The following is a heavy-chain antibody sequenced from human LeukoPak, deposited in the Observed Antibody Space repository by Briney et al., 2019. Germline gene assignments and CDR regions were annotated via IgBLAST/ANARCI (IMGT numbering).Heavy chain of an antibody. V-gene: IGHV3-48*01. CDR3: AKDPQFARGGYSYYMDV. CDR1: GFTFSRYS. J-gene: IGHJ6*03. Sequence: GGSLRLSCAASGFTFSRYSMNWVRQAPGKGLEWISYITGGSSTIYYGDSVRGRFTISRDNSKNTLYLQMNSRRGEDTAVYFCAKDPQFARGGYSYYMDVWGKGTTVTVSS. D-gene: IGHD3-16*01. CDR2: ITGGSSTI.